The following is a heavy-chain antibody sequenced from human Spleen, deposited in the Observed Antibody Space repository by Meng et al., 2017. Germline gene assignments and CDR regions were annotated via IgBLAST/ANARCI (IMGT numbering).Heavy chain of an antibody. CDR1: GGSISSGGYY. V-gene: IGHV4-31*03. J-gene: IGHJ4*02. CDR3: AARDSSSCYDY. CDR2: IYYSGST. D-gene: IGHD6-13*01. Sequence: SETLSLTCTVSGGSISSGGYYWCWIRQHPGKGLEWIGYIYYSGSTYYNPSLKSRVTISVDTSKNQFSLKLSSVTAADTAMYYSAARDSSSCYDYWGQGTLVTVSS.